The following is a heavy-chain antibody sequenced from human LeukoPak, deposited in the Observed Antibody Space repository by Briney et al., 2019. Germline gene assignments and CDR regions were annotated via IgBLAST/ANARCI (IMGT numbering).Heavy chain of an antibody. J-gene: IGHJ1*01. D-gene: IGHD2-2*01. Sequence: PGGSLRLSCAASGFTFSNYGMNWVRQAPGKGLEWVSYITSSSSIIYYADSVRGRFTISRDNAKNSLYLQMNSLRAEDTAVYYCARDQSSTWYAIGVGEEYLQYWGQGTLVTVSS. CDR2: ITSSSSII. CDR3: ARDQSSTWYAIGVGEEYLQY. V-gene: IGHV3-48*01. CDR1: GFTFSNYG.